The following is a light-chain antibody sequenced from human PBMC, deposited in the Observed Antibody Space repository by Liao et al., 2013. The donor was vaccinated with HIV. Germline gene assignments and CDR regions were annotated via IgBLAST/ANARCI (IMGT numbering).Light chain of an antibody. Sequence: SYELTQPPSVSVSPGQTASITCSGDKLGDKYACWYQQKPGQSPVLVIYQDNKRPSGIPERFSGSNSGNTATLTISRVEAGDEADYYCQVWDSSSDHRVFGGGTKLTVL. CDR1: KLGDKY. J-gene: IGLJ2*01. CDR2: QDN. V-gene: IGLV3-1*01. CDR3: QVWDSSSDHRV.